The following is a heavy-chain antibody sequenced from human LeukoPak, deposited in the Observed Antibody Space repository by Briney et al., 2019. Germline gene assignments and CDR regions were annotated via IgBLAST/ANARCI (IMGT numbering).Heavy chain of an antibody. V-gene: IGHV3-30*02. CDR3: AKDHQIDH. J-gene: IGHJ4*02. Sequence: PGGSQRLSCAASGFTFSSHGMLWVRQAPGKGLEGVAFIRYDGSNKYYADSVKGRFTISRDNSKNTLYLQMNSLRAEDTAVYYCAKDHQIDHWGQGTLVTVSS. CDR1: GFTFSSHG. CDR2: IRYDGSNK.